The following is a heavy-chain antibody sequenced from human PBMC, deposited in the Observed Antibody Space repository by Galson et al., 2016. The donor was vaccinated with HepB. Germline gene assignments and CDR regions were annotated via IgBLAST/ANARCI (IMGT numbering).Heavy chain of an antibody. CDR2: TYYRSTWLT. Sequence: CAISGDSVSRNSAAWNWIRQSPSGGLEWLGRTYYRSTWLTDYAVSVQSRIIINAETSKNQFSLQLTSVSPEDTAVYYCASGYALHVWGQGTTVTVSS. CDR1: GDSVSRNSAA. J-gene: IGHJ6*02. CDR3: ASGYALHV. V-gene: IGHV6-1*01. D-gene: IGHD3-3*01.